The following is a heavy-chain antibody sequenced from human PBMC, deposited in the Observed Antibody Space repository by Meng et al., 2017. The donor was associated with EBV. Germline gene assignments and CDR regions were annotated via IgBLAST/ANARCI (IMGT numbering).Heavy chain of an antibody. CDR1: GYTFTSYD. CDR2: MNPNSGNT. Sequence: QVQLVQSGAEVKKPGAPVKVSCKASGYTFTSYDINWVRQATGQGLEWMGWMNPNSGNTGYAQKFQGRVTMTRNTSISTAYMELSSLRSEDTAVYYCARGVGTIFGVVIKNWFDPWGQGTLVTVSS. V-gene: IGHV1-8*01. D-gene: IGHD3-3*01. J-gene: IGHJ5*02. CDR3: ARGVGTIFGVVIKNWFDP.